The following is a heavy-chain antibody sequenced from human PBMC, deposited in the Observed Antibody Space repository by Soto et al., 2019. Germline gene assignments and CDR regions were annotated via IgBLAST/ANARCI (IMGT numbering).Heavy chain of an antibody. Sequence: GGSLRLSCAASGFMFSSYAMSWVRQAPGKGLEWVSSISASGGTANLADSVEGRCTISRDNSKSTLYLQMNSLRAEDTAVYYCAKLTYPSDSTGYYYERVSGWIDSWGQGTLVTV. CDR3: AKLTYPSDSTGYYYERVSGWIDS. D-gene: IGHD3-22*01. CDR2: ISASGGTA. V-gene: IGHV3-23*01. J-gene: IGHJ5*01. CDR1: GFMFSSYA.